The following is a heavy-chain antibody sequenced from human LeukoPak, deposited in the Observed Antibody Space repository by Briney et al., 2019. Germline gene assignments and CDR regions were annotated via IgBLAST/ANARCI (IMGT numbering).Heavy chain of an antibody. CDR1: GFTFNSYT. CDR3: AISIAAASYAFDI. CDR2: ISSSSSYI. V-gene: IGHV3-21*01. J-gene: IGHJ3*02. D-gene: IGHD6-13*01. Sequence: GSLRLSCAASGFTFNSYTLNWVRQAPGKGLEWVSSISSSSSYIYYADSVKGRFTISRDNAKNSLYLQMNSLGAEDTAVYYCAISIAAASYAFDIWGQGTMDTVSS.